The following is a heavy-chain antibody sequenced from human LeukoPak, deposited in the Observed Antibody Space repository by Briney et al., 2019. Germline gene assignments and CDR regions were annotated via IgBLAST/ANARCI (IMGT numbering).Heavy chain of an antibody. D-gene: IGHD3-22*01. Sequence: GASVKVSCKAPGYTFTGYYIHWVRQAPGQGLEWMGRINPNNGGTNYAQKFQGRVTMTRDMSMSTAYMELSRLRSVDTAVYYCAGEDNSSGYRPFDIWGQGTMVTVPS. CDR1: GYTFTGYY. CDR2: INPNNGGT. V-gene: IGHV1-2*06. CDR3: AGEDNSSGYRPFDI. J-gene: IGHJ3*02.